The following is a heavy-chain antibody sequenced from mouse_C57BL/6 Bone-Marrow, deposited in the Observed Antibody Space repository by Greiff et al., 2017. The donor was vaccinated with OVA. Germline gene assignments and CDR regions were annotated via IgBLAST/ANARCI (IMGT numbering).Heavy chain of an antibody. CDR1: GFTFSSYG. D-gene: IGHD1-1*01. CDR3: ARHGITTVVASYYFDY. J-gene: IGHJ2*01. CDR2: ISSGGSYT. V-gene: IGHV5-6*01. Sequence: EVKLMESGGDLVKPGGSLKLSCAASGFTFSSYGMSWVRQTPDKRLEWVATISSGGSYTYYPDSVKGRFTISRDNAKNTLYQQMSSLKSEDTAMYYCARHGITTVVASYYFDYWGQGTTLTVSS.